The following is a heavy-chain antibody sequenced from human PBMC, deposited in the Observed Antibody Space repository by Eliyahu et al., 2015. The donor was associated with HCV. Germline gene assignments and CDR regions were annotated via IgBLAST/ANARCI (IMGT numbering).Heavy chain of an antibody. J-gene: IGHJ4*02. Sequence: QVQLQQWGAGLLKPSETLSLTCAXYGXXFXXXXWSWIRQPPGKGLEWIGEINHSGSTNYNPSLKSRVTISVDTSKNQFSLKLSSVTAADTAVYYCARVGYCSGGSCYNLLDYWGQGTLVTVSS. CDR1: GXXFXXXX. V-gene: IGHV4-34*01. D-gene: IGHD2-15*01. CDR3: ARVGYCSGGSCYNLLDY. CDR2: INHSGST.